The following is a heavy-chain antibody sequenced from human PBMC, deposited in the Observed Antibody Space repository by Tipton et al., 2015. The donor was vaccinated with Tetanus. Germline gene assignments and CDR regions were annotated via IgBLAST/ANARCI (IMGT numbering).Heavy chain of an antibody. CDR3: ARDWEGGYGMDV. J-gene: IGHJ6*02. CDR1: SGPMNNFY. V-gene: IGHV4-59*01. D-gene: IGHD1-26*01. Sequence: TLSLTCTVSSGPMNNFYWTWIRQPPGKGLEWIGHVYFSGTTSYNPSLRSRVTMSLDTSKNLFSLRLTAVTAADTAVYYCARDWEGGYGMDVWGRGTTVTVSS. CDR2: VYFSGTT.